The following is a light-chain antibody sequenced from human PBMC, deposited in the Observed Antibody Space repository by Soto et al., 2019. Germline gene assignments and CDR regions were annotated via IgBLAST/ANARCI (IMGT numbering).Light chain of an antibody. Sequence: DIQMTQSPSTLSGSVGDRVNITSRASQTISSWLAWYQQKPGKAPKLLIYKASTLKSGVPSRFSGSGSGTEFTLTISSLQPEDFATYYCQKSYSTPYTFGQGTKVDIK. CDR1: QTISSW. CDR2: KAS. CDR3: QKSYSTPYT. V-gene: IGKV1-5*03. J-gene: IGKJ2*01.